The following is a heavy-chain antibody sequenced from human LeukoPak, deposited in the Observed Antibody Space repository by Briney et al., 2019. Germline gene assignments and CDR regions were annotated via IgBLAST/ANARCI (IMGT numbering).Heavy chain of an antibody. D-gene: IGHD3-10*01. Sequence: ASVKVSCKASGGTFSSYAISWVRQAPGQGLEWMGRFIPILGIANYAQKFQGRVTITADKSTSTAYMELGSLRSEDTAVYYCARLVRGVISFDYWGQGTLVTVSS. V-gene: IGHV1-69*04. CDR2: FIPILGIA. CDR3: ARLVRGVISFDY. CDR1: GGTFSSYA. J-gene: IGHJ4*02.